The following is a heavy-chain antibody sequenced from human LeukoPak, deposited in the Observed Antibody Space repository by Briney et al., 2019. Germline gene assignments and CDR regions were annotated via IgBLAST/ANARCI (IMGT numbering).Heavy chain of an antibody. J-gene: IGHJ4*02. CDR2: IYISGGT. Sequence: SSETLSLTCTVSGGSISSYYWSWIRQPAGKGLEWIGRIYISGGTNYNPSLKSRVTMSVDTSKNQFSLKLSSVTAADTAVYYCAREPAAAGSFDYWGQGTLVTVSS. CDR3: AREPAAAGSFDY. D-gene: IGHD6-13*01. V-gene: IGHV4-4*07. CDR1: GGSISSYY.